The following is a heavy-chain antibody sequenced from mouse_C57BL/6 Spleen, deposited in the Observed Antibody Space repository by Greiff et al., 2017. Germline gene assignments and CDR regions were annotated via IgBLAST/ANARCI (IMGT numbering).Heavy chain of an antibody. CDR2: IYPGDGDT. Sequence: VKLQQSGAELVQPGASVKISCKASGYAFSSYWMTWVKQRPGKGLEWVAQIYPGDGDTNYNGKFKGKGTLTADKSYSTAYMQLSSLNSEDTAIYFCARHGSTYGAMDYWGQGTSVTVSS. CDR1: GYAFSSYW. CDR3: ARHGSTYGAMDY. J-gene: IGHJ4*01. V-gene: IGHV1-80*01. D-gene: IGHD1-1*01.